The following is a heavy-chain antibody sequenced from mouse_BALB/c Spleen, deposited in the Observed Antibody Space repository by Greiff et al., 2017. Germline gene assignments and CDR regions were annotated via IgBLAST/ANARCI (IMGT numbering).Heavy chain of an antibody. CDR1: GFTFSSYT. CDR2: ISSGGSYT. CDR3: TRDQGYYRYDGFAY. J-gene: IGHJ3*01. V-gene: IGHV5-6-4*01. D-gene: IGHD2-14*01. Sequence: DVKLVESGGGLVKPGGSLKLSCAASGFTFSSYTMSWVRQTPEKRLEWVATISSGGSYTYYPDSVKGRFTISRDNAKNTLYLQMSSLKSEDTAMYYCTRDQGYYRYDGFAYWGQGTLVTVSA.